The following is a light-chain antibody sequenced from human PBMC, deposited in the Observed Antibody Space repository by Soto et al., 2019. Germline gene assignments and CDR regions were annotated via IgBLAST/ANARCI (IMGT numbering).Light chain of an antibody. CDR2: GHN. V-gene: IGLV1-40*01. J-gene: IGLJ3*02. CDR3: QSFDNSVSGSGV. Sequence: QSELTQPHSVSGAPGQRVTISCTGSYSNIGAGYEVHWYQQVPVTATKLLVSGHNNRPSGVPDRFFGSKSGSSASLTIIGLQAEDEADYYCQSFDNSVSGSGVFGGGTKLTVL. CDR1: YSNIGAGYE.